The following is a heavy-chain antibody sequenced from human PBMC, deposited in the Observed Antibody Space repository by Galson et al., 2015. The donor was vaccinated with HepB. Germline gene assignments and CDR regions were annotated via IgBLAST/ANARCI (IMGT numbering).Heavy chain of an antibody. J-gene: IGHJ4*02. CDR1: GYTFTSYA. CDR3: ARADQVRRQLPYGEGVMDY. CDR2: INAGNGNT. V-gene: IGHV1-3*01. D-gene: IGHD3-16*01. Sequence: SVKVSCKASGYTFTSYAMHWVRQAPGQRLEWMGWINAGNGNTKYSQKFQGRVTITRDTSASTAYMELSSLRSEDTAVYYCARADQVRRQLPYGEGVMDYWGQGTLVTVSS.